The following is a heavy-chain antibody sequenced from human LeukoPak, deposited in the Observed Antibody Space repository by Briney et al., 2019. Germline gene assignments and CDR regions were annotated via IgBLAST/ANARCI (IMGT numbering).Heavy chain of an antibody. CDR2: IYSDNT. Sequence: PSETLSLTCTVSGGSISSYYWSWIRQPPGKGLEWVSFIYSDNTHYSDSVKGRFTISRDNSKNTLYLQMNSLRAEDTAVYYCVSYNWNYAWFDYWGQGTLVTVSS. J-gene: IGHJ4*02. CDR3: VSYNWNYAWFDY. V-gene: IGHV3-53*01. CDR1: GGSISSYY. D-gene: IGHD1-7*01.